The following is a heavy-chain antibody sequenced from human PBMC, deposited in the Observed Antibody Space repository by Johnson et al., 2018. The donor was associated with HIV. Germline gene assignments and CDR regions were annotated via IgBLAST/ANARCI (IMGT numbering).Heavy chain of an antibody. CDR2: IGWSSGVL. Sequence: LLVESGGGLGQPGGSLRLSCAASGFTFDDYDMHWVRQAPGKGLEWVSGIGWSSGVLAYADSVKGRFTISRDNAKNSLYLQLNSLRDEDTALYFCAKQQYCTNGVWCPFDIWGQGTMVIVSS. D-gene: IGHD2-8*01. J-gene: IGHJ3*02. CDR3: AKQQYCTNGVWCPFDI. V-gene: IGHV3-9*01. CDR1: GFTFDDYD.